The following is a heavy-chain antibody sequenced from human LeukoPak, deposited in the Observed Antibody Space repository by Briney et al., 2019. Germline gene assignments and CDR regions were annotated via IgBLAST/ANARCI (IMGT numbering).Heavy chain of an antibody. V-gene: IGHV3-7*01. CDR1: GFTFSSYW. J-gene: IGHJ4*02. CDR3: ARSGVVVAATREYYFDY. D-gene: IGHD2-15*01. Sequence: TGGSLRLSCAASGFTFSSYWMSWVRQAPGKGLEWVANIKQDGSEKYYVDSVKGRFTISRDNAKNSLYLQMNSLRAEDTAVYYCARSGVVVAATREYYFDYWGQGTLVTVSS. CDR2: IKQDGSEK.